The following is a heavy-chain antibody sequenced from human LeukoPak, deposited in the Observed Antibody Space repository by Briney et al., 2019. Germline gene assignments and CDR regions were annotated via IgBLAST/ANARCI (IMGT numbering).Heavy chain of an antibody. CDR3: ARDYHGSGSLTTFDY. Sequence: GASVKVSCKASGYTFTGYYMHWVRQAPGQGLEWLGIINPTGGSASSAQKFQGRVTLTRDTPTSTVYMELSSLRSEDTAVYYCARDYHGSGSLTTFDYWGQGTLVTVSS. J-gene: IGHJ4*02. V-gene: IGHV1-46*01. CDR1: GYTFTGYY. D-gene: IGHD3-10*01. CDR2: INPTGGSA.